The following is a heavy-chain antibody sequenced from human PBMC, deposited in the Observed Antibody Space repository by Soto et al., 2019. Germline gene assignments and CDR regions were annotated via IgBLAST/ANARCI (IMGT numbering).Heavy chain of an antibody. CDR3: AHGTVVGATVDAFDI. J-gene: IGHJ3*02. CDR1: GFSLSTSGVG. Sequence: SGPTLVNPTQTLTLTCTFSGFSLSTSGVGVGWIRQPPGKALGWLALIYWDDDKRYSPSLKSRLTITKDTSKNQVVLTMTNMDPVDTATYYCAHGTVVGATVDAFDIWGQGTMVTVSS. CDR2: IYWDDDK. V-gene: IGHV2-5*02. D-gene: IGHD1-26*01.